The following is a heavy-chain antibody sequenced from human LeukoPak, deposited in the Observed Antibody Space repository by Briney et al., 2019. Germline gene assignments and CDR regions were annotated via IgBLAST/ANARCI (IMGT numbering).Heavy chain of an antibody. D-gene: IGHD6-13*01. CDR3: ARGNVAAAGIFYYYYGMDV. J-gene: IGHJ6*04. V-gene: IGHV1-2*04. Sequence: ASVKVSYKASGYTFTGYYMHWVRQAPGQGLEWMGWINPDSGGTNYAKKFQGWVTMTTDTSISTAYMELSRLRSDETAVYYCARGNVAAAGIFYYYYGMDVWGKGTTVTVSS. CDR1: GYTFTGYY. CDR2: INPDSGGT.